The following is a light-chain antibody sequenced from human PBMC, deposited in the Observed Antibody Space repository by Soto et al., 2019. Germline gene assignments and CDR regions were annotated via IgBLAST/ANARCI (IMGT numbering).Light chain of an antibody. CDR3: QQYNSWLWT. Sequence: EIVMTQSPATLSLSLGGRAALSCRASRSINSNLAWYQQKPGQAPRLLFYGASTRATGIPARFSGSGSGTEFTLIISSLQSEDSAVYYCQQYNSWLWTFGQGTKVDIK. J-gene: IGKJ1*01. CDR1: RSINSN. V-gene: IGKV3-15*01. CDR2: GAS.